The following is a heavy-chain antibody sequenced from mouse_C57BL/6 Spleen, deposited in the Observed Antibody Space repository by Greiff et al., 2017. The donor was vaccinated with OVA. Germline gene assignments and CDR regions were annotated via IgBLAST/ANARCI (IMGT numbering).Heavy chain of an antibody. V-gene: IGHV1-69*01. Sequence: QVQLKQPGAELVMPGASVKLSCKASGYTFTSYWMHWVKQRPGQGLEWIGEIDPSDSYTNYNQKFKGKSTLTVDKSSSTAYMQLSSLTSEDSAVYYCARRDIVTYAMDYWGQGTSVTVSS. J-gene: IGHJ4*01. CDR1: GYTFTSYW. D-gene: IGHD2-13*01. CDR3: ARRDIVTYAMDY. CDR2: IDPSDSYT.